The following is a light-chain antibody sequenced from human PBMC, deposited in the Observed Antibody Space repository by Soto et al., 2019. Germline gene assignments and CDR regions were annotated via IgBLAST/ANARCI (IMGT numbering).Light chain of an antibody. CDR1: SSDVGYYNY. V-gene: IGLV2-14*01. CDR2: EVS. Sequence: QSALTQPASVSGSPGQSITISCTGTSSDVGYYNYVSWYQQHPDKAPKLMIYEVSNRPSGVSNRFSGSKSGNTASLTISGVQAEDEADYYCSSYTTSSTLVFGTGTKRTVL. J-gene: IGLJ1*01. CDR3: SSYTTSSTLV.